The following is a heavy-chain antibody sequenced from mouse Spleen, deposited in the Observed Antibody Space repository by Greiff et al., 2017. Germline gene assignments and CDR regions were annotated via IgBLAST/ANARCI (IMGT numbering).Heavy chain of an antibody. Sequence: EVQRVESGGGLVKLGGSLKLSCAASGFTFSSYAMSWVRQTPEKRLEWVATISSGGGNTYYPDSVKGRFTISRDNAKNTLYLQMSSLKSEDTAMYYCARHDGNSHYYAMDYWGQGTSVTVSS. D-gene: IGHD2-1*01. CDR2: ISSGGGNT. CDR1: GFTFSSYA. V-gene: IGHV5-9-3*01. CDR3: ARHDGNSHYYAMDY. J-gene: IGHJ4*01.